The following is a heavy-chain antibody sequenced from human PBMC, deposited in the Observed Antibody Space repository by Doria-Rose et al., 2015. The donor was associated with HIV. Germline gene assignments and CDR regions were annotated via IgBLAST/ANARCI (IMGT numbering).Heavy chain of an antibody. V-gene: IGHV4-59*01. J-gene: IGHJ4*02. CDR1: GGSISHYY. D-gene: IGHD1-26*01. CDR3: ARVLSGTYDY. CDR2: IFYTGST. Sequence: VQLVETGPGLVKPSETLSLTCSVSGGSISHYYWSWIRQPPGNGLEYIGDIFYTGSTNYSHSLKSRVSISIDTSKNKFSLRLSSVTAADTAVYYCARVLSGTYDYWGQGTLVTVSS.